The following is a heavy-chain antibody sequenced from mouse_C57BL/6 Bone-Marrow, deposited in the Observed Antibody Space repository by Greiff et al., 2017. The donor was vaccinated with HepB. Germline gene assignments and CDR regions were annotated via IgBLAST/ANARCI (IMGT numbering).Heavy chain of an antibody. CDR1: GYAFSSSW. CDR2: IYPGDGDT. D-gene: IGHD2-4*01. CDR3: ARGDYGPYYFDY. Sequence: QVQLQQSGPELVKPGASVKISCKASGYAFSSSWMNWVKQRPGKGLEWIGRIYPGDGDTNYNGKFKGKATLTADKSSSTAYMQLSSLTSEDSAVYFCARGDYGPYYFDYWGQGTTLTVSS. J-gene: IGHJ2*01. V-gene: IGHV1-82*01.